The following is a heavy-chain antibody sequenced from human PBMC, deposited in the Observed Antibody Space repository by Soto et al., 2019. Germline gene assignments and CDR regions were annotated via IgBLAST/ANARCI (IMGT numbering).Heavy chain of an antibody. CDR2: IWYDGSNK. Sequence: PGGSLRLSCAASGFTFRSHGMHWVRQAPGKGLEWVAVIWYDGSNKYYADSVKGRFTISRDNSKNTAWLQMNSLRVEDTAVYYCARWGDARSRGWGQGGRVTVSS. CDR3: ARWGDARSRG. J-gene: IGHJ1*01. D-gene: IGHD3-10*01. V-gene: IGHV3-33*01. CDR1: GFTFRSHG.